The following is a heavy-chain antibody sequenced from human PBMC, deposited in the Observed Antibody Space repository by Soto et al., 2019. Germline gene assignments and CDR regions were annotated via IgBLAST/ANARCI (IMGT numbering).Heavy chain of an antibody. D-gene: IGHD5-12*01. CDR2: IYTSGST. CDR1: GGSISSYY. Sequence: SETLSLTCTVSGGSISSYYWSWIRQPAGKGLEWIGRIYTSGSTNYNPSLKSRVTMSVDTSKNQFPLKLSSVTAADTAVYYCGRDFSRRDGYYSVYRGQGTLVTVSS. V-gene: IGHV4-4*07. J-gene: IGHJ4*02. CDR3: GRDFSRRDGYYSVY.